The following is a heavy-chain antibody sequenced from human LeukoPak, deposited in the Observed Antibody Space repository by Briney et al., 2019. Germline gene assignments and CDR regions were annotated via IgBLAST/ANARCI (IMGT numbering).Heavy chain of an antibody. Sequence: GASVKVSCKTSGYTFTDYYMHWVRQAPGQGLEWMGWINPNSGGTFYGQTFQGRVTMTRDTSISTAYMELSRLRSDDTAVYYCARDPRGSSSWNYYYYMDVWGKGTTVTVSS. D-gene: IGHD6-13*01. V-gene: IGHV1-2*02. CDR2: INPNSGGT. CDR3: ARDPRGSSSWNYYYYMDV. CDR1: GYTFTDYY. J-gene: IGHJ6*03.